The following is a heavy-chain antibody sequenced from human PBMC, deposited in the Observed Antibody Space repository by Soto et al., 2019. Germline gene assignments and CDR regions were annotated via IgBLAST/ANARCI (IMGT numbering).Heavy chain of an antibody. V-gene: IGHV1-18*01. CDR2: ISAYNSNT. CDR3: ARVRPYYYDSSGYYYGSSY. J-gene: IGHJ4*02. D-gene: IGHD3-22*01. Sequence: WXSVKVSFKASCYTFTSYGISWVRQAPGQGLEWMGWISAYNSNTNYAQKLQGRVTMTTDTSTSTAYMELRSLRSDDTAVYYCARVRPYYYDSSGYYYGSSYWGQGTLVTVSS. CDR1: CYTFTSYG.